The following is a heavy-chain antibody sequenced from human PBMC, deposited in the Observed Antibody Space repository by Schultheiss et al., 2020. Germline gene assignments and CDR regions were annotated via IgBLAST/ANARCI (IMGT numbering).Heavy chain of an antibody. V-gene: IGHV4-30-4*01. CDR1: GGSISSGDYY. Sequence: SETLSLTCTVSGGSISSGDYYWSWIRQPPGKGLEWIGYIYYSGSTYYNPSLKSRVTISVDKSKNQFSLKLSSVTAADTAVYYCAKDTRPRIAVAGVPFDYWGQGTRVNGYS. D-gene: IGHD6-19*01. CDR3: AKDTRPRIAVAGVPFDY. CDR2: IYYSGST. J-gene: IGHJ4*02.